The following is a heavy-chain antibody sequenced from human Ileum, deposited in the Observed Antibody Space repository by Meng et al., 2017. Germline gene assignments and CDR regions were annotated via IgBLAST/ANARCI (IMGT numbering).Heavy chain of an antibody. V-gene: IGHV4-59*01. D-gene: IGHD1-26*01. Sequence: SETLSLTCTVSGGSIRSSYWNWIRQSPEKGLEWIGYTHHSGNTKTNPSLKSRVTMSVDTSKSQLFLWLTSVTAADTAVYYCARWGGSSVSSYDIWGQGTLVTVSS. CDR3: ARWGGSSVSSYDI. CDR1: GGSIRSSY. J-gene: IGHJ3*02. CDR2: THHSGNT.